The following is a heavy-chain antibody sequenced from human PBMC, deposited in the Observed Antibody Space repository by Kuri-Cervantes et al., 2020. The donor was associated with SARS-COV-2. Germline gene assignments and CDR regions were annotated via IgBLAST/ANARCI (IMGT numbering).Heavy chain of an antibody. CDR1: GFTFSSYS. D-gene: IGHD5-24*01. J-gene: IGHJ4*02. CDR2: ISSSSSYI. CDR3: ARAGRWLQSTPFDY. Sequence: GGSLRLSCAASGFTFSSYSMNWVRQAPGKGLEWVSSISSSSSYIYYADSVEGRFTISRDNAKNSLYLQMNSLRAEDTAVYYCARAGRWLQSTPFDYWGQGTLVTVSS. V-gene: IGHV3-21*01.